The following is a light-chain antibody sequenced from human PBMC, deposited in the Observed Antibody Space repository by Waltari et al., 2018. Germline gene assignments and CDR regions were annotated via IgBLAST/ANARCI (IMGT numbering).Light chain of an antibody. CDR2: DVS. V-gene: IGKV3-11*01. J-gene: IGKJ1*01. CDR3: QQRYSWPRT. CDR1: QNINTD. Sequence: EVVLTQPTDTLSLSPGERATLPCRASQNINTDLGWYQQRPGQAPRLLIFDVSNRAAGIPVRFSGRGSGTDFTLIISTLEPEDSAVYYCQQRYSWPRTFGQGTKVEIK.